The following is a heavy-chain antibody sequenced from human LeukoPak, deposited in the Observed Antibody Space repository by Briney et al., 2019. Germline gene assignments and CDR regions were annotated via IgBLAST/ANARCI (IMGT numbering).Heavy chain of an antibody. J-gene: IGHJ4*02. V-gene: IGHV1-18*01. CDR1: GYTFTSYD. Sequence: ASVKVSCKASGYTFTSYDINWVRQATGQGLEWMGWISAYNGNTNYAQRLQGRVTMTTDTSTSTAYMELSSLRSEDTAVYYCARVVGASQHFDYWGQGTLVTVSS. D-gene: IGHD1-26*01. CDR3: ARVVGASQHFDY. CDR2: ISAYNGNT.